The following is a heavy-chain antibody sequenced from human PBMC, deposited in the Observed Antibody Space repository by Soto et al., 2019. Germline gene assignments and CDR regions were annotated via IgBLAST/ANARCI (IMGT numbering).Heavy chain of an antibody. CDR1: ESIVSNNY. CDR2: ISWNSGSI. V-gene: IGHV3-9*01. J-gene: IGHJ3*02. Sequence: PGGSLRLSCAASESIVSNNYMSWVRQAPGKGLEWVSGISWNSGSIGYADSVKGRFTISRDNAKNSLYLQMNSLRAEDTALYYCATGYDSSGYANAFDIWGQGTMVTVSS. D-gene: IGHD3-22*01. CDR3: ATGYDSSGYANAFDI.